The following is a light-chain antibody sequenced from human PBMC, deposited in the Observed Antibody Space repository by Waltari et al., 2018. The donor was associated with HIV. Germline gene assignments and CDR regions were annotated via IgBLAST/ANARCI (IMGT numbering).Light chain of an antibody. CDR1: QSIRSAY. CDR3: QQYGGSPPIT. V-gene: IGKV3-20*01. CDR2: GAS. Sequence: DTVLTQSPGTLSLSPGERATLSCRASQSIRSAYLVWYQQKPGQAPRLLIYGASSSATGMPDRFRGSGSGTDFSLSISRLEPEDFAVYYCQQYGGSPPITFGQGTRLESK. J-gene: IGKJ5*01.